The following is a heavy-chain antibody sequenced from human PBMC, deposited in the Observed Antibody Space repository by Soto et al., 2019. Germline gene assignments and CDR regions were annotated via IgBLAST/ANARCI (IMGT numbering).Heavy chain of an antibody. CDR1: GGSVNSGSFY. Sequence: SEALSLTCTVSGGSVNSGSFYWSWIRQPPGKGLEWIGEINHSGSTNYNPSLKSRVTISVDTSKNQFSLKLSSVTAADTAVYYCARWGSGWYYFDYWGQGTLVTVSS. D-gene: IGHD6-19*01. J-gene: IGHJ4*02. V-gene: IGHV4-61*01. CDR2: INHSGST. CDR3: ARWGSGWYYFDY.